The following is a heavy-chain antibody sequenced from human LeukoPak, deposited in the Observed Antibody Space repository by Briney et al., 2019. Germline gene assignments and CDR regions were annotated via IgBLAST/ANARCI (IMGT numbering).Heavy chain of an antibody. Sequence: SETLSLTCTVSGGSISSYYRTWIRQPPGKGLEWIGYIYYSGSTNYNPSLKSRVTISVDTSNNQLSLKVNSVAAADTAMYYCVKSNSRYQPWTLDIWGRGTMVTVSS. CDR2: IYYSGST. D-gene: IGHD2-2*01. V-gene: IGHV4-59*01. CDR1: GGSISSYY. J-gene: IGHJ3*02. CDR3: VKSNSRYQPWTLDI.